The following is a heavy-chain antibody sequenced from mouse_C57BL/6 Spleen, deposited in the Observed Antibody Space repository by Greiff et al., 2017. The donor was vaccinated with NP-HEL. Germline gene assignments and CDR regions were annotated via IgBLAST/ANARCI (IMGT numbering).Heavy chain of an antibody. CDR1: GYSFTGYY. V-gene: IGHV1-42*01. J-gene: IGHJ4*01. CDR3: ARHGSSSYYAMDY. CDR2: INPSTGGT. Sequence: VQLKQSGPELVKPGASVKISCKASGYSFTGYYMNWVKQSPEKSLEWIGEINPSTGGTTYNQKFKAKATLTVDKSSSTAYMQLKSLTSEDSAVYYCARHGSSSYYAMDYWGQGTSVTVSS. D-gene: IGHD1-1*01.